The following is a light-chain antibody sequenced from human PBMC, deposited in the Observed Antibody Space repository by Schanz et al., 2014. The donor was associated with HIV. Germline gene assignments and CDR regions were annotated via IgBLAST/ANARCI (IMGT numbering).Light chain of an antibody. J-gene: IGKJ1*01. CDR1: QYVSGSY. CDR3: QQYGGSPT. V-gene: IGKV3D-20*01. Sequence: EIVLTQSPATLSLSPGERATLSCGASQYVSGSYVAWYQQKPGLAPRLLIYDASTSAAGTPDRFSGSGSGSAFTLIISRLEPADIAVYYCQQYGGSPTFGQGTKVEIK. CDR2: DAS.